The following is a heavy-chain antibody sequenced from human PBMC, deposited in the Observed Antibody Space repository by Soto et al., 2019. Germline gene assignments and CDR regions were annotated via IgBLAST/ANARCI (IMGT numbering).Heavy chain of an antibody. CDR1: GGSFSGYY. V-gene: IGHV4-34*01. J-gene: IGHJ5*02. CDR3: AGGRYTVVRGVMNWFDP. D-gene: IGHD3-10*01. CDR2: IDQSGST. Sequence: QVQLQQWGAGLLKSSETLSLTCAVYGGSFSGYYWNWLRQPPGEGLEWIGKIDQSGSTNYNPSLNSRVTMSVDTSRSQFSLKLSSVTAMDTAVYYCAGGRYTVVRGVMNWFDPWGQGTLVTVSS.